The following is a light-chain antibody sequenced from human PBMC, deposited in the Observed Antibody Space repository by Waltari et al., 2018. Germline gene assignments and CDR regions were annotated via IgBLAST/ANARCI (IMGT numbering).Light chain of an antibody. CDR1: QIISSS. J-gene: IGKJ5*01. CDR3: QQSSSTPQST. V-gene: IGKV1-39*01. Sequence: DIQITQSPSSLSASVGDRVTLTFRASQIISSSLTWYQQKPGKAPKLLIYAASSLRSGVPSRFSGSGSGTDFTLTISSLQPEDFATYYCQQSSSTPQSTFGQGTRLEIK. CDR2: AAS.